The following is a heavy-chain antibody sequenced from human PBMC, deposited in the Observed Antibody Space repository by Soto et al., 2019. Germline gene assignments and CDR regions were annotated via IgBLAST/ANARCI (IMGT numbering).Heavy chain of an antibody. V-gene: IGHV3-13*01. J-gene: IGHJ3*02. D-gene: IGHD3-22*01. CDR1: GFTFSSYD. Sequence: GGSLRLSCAASGFTFSSYDMHWVRQATGKGLEWVSAIGTAGDTYYPGSVKGRFTISRENAKNSLYLQVNSLRAEDTAVYYCARGIKTTLITMIVVLAFDIWGQGTMVTVSS. CDR2: IGTAGDT. CDR3: ARGIKTTLITMIVVLAFDI.